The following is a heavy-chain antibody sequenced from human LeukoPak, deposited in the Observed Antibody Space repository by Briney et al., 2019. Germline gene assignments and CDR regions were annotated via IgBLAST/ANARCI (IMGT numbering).Heavy chain of an antibody. CDR1: GFSFNTYS. CDR3: ARDQASSGWSTYYYYYYMDV. CDR2: ISSSSSTI. J-gene: IGHJ6*03. V-gene: IGHV3-48*01. Sequence: GGSLRLSCAASGFSFNTYSMTWVRQAPGKGLEWVSYISSSSSTIYYADSVKGRFTISRDNAKNSLYLQMNSLRAEDTAVYYCARDQASSGWSTYYYYYYMDVWGKGTTVTVSS. D-gene: IGHD6-19*01.